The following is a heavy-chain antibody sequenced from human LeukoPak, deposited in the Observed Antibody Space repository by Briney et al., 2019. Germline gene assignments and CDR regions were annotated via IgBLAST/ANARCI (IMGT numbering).Heavy chain of an antibody. Sequence: SETLSLTCAVYGGSFSGYYWSWIRPPPGKGLEWIGEINHSGSTNYNPSLKSRVTISVDTSKNQFSLKLSSVTAADTAVYYCARGPQWLQSYYYGMDVWGQGTTVTVSS. CDR1: GGSFSGYY. CDR3: ARGPQWLQSYYYGMDV. CDR2: INHSGST. J-gene: IGHJ6*02. D-gene: IGHD6-19*01. V-gene: IGHV4-34*01.